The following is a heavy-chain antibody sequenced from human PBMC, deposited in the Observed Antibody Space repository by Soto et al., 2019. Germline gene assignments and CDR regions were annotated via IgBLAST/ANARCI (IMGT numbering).Heavy chain of an antibody. V-gene: IGHV3-30*03. J-gene: IGHJ4*02. D-gene: IGHD1-26*01. CDR1: GFTFSSYG. CDR2: ISYDGSNK. Sequence: PGGSLRLSCAASGFTFSSYGMHWVRQAPGKGLEWVAVISYDGSNKYYADSVKGRFTVSRDNSKNTLSLQVNSLRPEDTAIYYCARGLVRSTWAHFDFWGQGTLVTVSS. CDR3: ARGLVRSTWAHFDF.